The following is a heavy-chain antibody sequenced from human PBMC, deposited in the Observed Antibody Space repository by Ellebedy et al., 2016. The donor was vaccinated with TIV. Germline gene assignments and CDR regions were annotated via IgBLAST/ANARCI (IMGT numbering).Heavy chain of an antibody. V-gene: IGHV3-74*01. J-gene: IGHJ6*02. CDR3: ARGLFNNYGMDV. Sequence: GESLKISCAASGFTFRSYWIHWVRQVPGKGLVWVSRIKSDGTSTGYAYSVKGRFTISRDKAKNTLYLQMNSLRAEDTDVYSCARGLFNNYGMDVWGQGTTVTVSS. CDR2: IKSDGTST. CDR1: GFTFRSYW. D-gene: IGHD2-21*02.